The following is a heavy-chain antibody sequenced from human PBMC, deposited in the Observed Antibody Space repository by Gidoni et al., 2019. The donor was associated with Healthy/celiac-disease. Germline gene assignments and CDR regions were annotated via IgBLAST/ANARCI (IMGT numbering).Heavy chain of an antibody. CDR2: IYTSGST. Sequence: QVQLQESGPGLVKPSQTLSLTCTVSGGSISSGSYYWSWIRQPAGKGLEWIGRIYTSGSTNYNPSLKSRVTISVDTSKNQFSLKLSSVTAADTAVYYCARVAVAGILKIWGQGTLVTVSS. J-gene: IGHJ4*02. CDR1: GGSISSGSYY. CDR3: ARVAVAGILKI. V-gene: IGHV4-61*02. D-gene: IGHD6-19*01.